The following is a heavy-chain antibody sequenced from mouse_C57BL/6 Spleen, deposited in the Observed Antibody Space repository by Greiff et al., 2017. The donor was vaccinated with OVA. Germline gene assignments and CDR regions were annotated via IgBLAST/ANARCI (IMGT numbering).Heavy chain of an antibody. J-gene: IGHJ2*01. CDR3: AREQLGPYYFDY. CDR1: GYAFSSSW. V-gene: IGHV1-82*01. D-gene: IGHD4-1*02. Sequence: VKPGASVKISCKASGYAFSSSWMNWVKQRPGKGLEWIGRIYPGDGDTNYNGKFKGKATLTADKSSSTAYMQLSSLTSEDSAVYFCAREQLGPYYFDYWGQGTTLTVSS. CDR2: IYPGDGDT.